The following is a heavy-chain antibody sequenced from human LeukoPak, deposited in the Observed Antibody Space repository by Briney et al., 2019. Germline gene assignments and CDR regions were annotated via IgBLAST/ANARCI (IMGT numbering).Heavy chain of an antibody. CDR3: AKSANEELRYFDWLSYFDY. CDR2: IKEDENEK. Sequence: GGSLRLSCVASGFTYNTYWMSWIRQAPGKGLEWVANIKEDENEKHYGDSVKGRFIISRDNAKNSVYLQMNNLGAEDTAVYYCAKSANEELRYFDWLSYFDYWGQGTLVTVSS. D-gene: IGHD3-9*01. J-gene: IGHJ4*02. V-gene: IGHV3-7*03. CDR1: GFTYNTYW.